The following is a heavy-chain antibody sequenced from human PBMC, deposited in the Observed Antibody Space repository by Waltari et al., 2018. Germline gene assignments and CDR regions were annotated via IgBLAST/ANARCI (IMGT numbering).Heavy chain of an antibody. V-gene: IGHV3-23*04. CDR1: GFTFCRYG. CDR3: ATSGKDGYDY. CDR2: ISGSGGST. Sequence: VEVVEFGGGLVQPGGSLGLPWAGSGFTFCRYGMSWVRQAPGKGLEWVSAISGSGGSTYYADSVKGRFTISRDNSKNTLYLQMNSLRAEDTAVYYCATSGKDGYDYWGQGTLVTVSS. J-gene: IGHJ4*02. D-gene: IGHD2-2*03.